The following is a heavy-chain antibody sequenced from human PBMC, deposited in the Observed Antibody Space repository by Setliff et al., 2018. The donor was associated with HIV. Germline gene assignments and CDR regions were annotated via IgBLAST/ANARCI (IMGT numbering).Heavy chain of an antibody. D-gene: IGHD5-12*01. CDR2: IFYSGSS. CDR1: GGSISSATHY. J-gene: IGHJ6*03. V-gene: IGHV4-39*01. CDR3: ARLHPGGYDPYYYNYYMDV. Sequence: SETLSLTCTVSGGSISSATHYWGWIRQPPGKGLAWIGSIFYSGSSHYNPSLKSRAIISVDTSKNQFSLRLSSVTAADTAVYYCARLHPGGYDPYYYNYYMDVWGRGTTVPVSS.